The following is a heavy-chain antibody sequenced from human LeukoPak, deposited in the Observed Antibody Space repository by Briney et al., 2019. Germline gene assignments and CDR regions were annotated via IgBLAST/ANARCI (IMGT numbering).Heavy chain of an antibody. J-gene: IGHJ3*01. Sequence: PGGSLRLSCAASGFTVSSNYMSWVRQAPGKGLEWVSAFGGSGGTTYYADSAKGRFTISRDNSKNTLYLQMNTLRAEDTALYYCARGSDKDYGDYVLWGQGTMVTVSS. D-gene: IGHD4-17*01. CDR3: ARGSDKDYGDYVL. V-gene: IGHV3-23*01. CDR1: GFTVSSNY. CDR2: FGGSGGTT.